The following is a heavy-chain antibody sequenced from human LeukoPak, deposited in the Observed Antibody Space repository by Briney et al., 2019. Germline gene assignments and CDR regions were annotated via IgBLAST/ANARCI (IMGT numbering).Heavy chain of an antibody. J-gene: IGHJ4*02. CDR3: ARDPMVRGVIIHSLFDY. CDR1: GGSISSSNW. CDR2: IYHSGSI. Sequence: PSETLSLTCAVSGGSISSSNWWSWVRQPPGKGLEWIGEIYHSGSINYNPSLKSRVTISVDKSKNQFSLKLSSVTAADTAVYYCARDPMVRGVIIHSLFDYWGQGTLVTVSS. V-gene: IGHV4-4*02. D-gene: IGHD3-10*01.